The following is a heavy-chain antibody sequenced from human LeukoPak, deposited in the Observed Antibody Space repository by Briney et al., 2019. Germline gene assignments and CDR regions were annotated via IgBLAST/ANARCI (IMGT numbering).Heavy chain of an antibody. CDR3: AKPLVSDYYDSRGYWGY. J-gene: IGHJ4*02. Sequence: GGSLRLSCAASGFTFSSYAMSWVRQAPGKGLEWVSAISGSGDSTYYSDSVKGRFTISRDNSKNTLYVQMNSLRAEDTAVYYCAKPLVSDYYDSRGYWGYWGQGTLVTVSS. CDR2: ISGSGDST. V-gene: IGHV3-23*01. CDR1: GFTFSSYA. D-gene: IGHD3-22*01.